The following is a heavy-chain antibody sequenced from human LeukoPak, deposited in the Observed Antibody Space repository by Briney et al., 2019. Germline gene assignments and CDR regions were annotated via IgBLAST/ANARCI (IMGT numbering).Heavy chain of an antibody. J-gene: IGHJ6*02. D-gene: IGHD3-22*01. CDR3: ARGYYDSSGYSYGMDV. V-gene: IGHV1-2*04. Sequence: ASVKVSCKASGYTFTGYYMHWVRQAPGQGLEWMGWINPNSGGTNYAQKFQGWVTMTRDTSISTAYMELSRLRSDDTAVYYCARGYYDSSGYSYGMDVWGQGTTVTVSS. CDR2: INPNSGGT. CDR1: GYTFTGYY.